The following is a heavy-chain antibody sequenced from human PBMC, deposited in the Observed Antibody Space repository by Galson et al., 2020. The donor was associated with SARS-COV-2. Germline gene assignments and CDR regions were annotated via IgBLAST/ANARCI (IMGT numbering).Heavy chain of an antibody. J-gene: IGHJ4*02. D-gene: IGHD2-8*02. CDR3: ARGQRQVKIVLVFVSSGAYFFDS. CDR1: GESFNGLY. V-gene: IGHV4-34*09. CDR2: IKPTGSI. Sequence: LTCAVYGESFNGLYWSWIRQPPGEGLEWIGEIKPTGSIHYSPSLKSRITISADTAKHKFSLKLTSVTAADTSVYFCARGQRQVKIVLVFVSSGAYFFDSWGQGTLVTVSS.